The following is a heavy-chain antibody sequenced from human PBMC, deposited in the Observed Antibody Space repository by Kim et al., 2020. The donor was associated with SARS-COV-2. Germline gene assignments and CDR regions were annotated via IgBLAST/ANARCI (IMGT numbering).Heavy chain of an antibody. Sequence: SQTLSLSCAISGDSVSSNSAAWNWIRQSPSRGLEWLGRTYYRSKWYNDYAVSVKSRITINPDTSKNQFSLQLNSVTPEDTAVYYCARAGLRRDDLVYYYYGMDVWGQGTTVTVSS. V-gene: IGHV6-1*01. J-gene: IGHJ6*02. CDR2: TYYRSKWYN. D-gene: IGHD2-15*01. CDR3: ARAGLRRDDLVYYYYGMDV. CDR1: GDSVSSNSAA.